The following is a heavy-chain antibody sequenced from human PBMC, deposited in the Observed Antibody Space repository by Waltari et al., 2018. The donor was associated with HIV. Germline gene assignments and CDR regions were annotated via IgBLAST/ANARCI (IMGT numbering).Heavy chain of an antibody. Sequence: EVELVGSGGGLVHLGGSLRISFVVSAVTLPTPGLNWVRQAPGKGLEWVYYVAGTPGHAYFADSVKGRFTIARDNAQNSAILQMNSLLVEDTAMYYCVKSVDYVRFDVWDQGTLVTVSS. V-gene: IGHV3-48*04. CDR2: VAGTPGHA. CDR3: VKSVDYVRFDV. J-gene: IGHJ4*02. D-gene: IGHD4-17*01. CDR1: AVTLPTPG.